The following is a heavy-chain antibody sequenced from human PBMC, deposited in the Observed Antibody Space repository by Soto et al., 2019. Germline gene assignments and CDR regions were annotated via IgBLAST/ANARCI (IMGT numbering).Heavy chain of an antibody. CDR2: IWYDGSNK. Sequence: GGSLRLSCAASGFTFSSYGMHWVRQAPGKGLEWVAVIWYDGSNKYYADSVKGRFTISRDNSKNTLYLQMNSLRAEDTAVYYCARDLGSWDYDTDDYWGQGTLVTVSS. J-gene: IGHJ4*02. D-gene: IGHD3-22*01. V-gene: IGHV3-33*01. CDR3: ARDLGSWDYDTDDY. CDR1: GFTFSSYG.